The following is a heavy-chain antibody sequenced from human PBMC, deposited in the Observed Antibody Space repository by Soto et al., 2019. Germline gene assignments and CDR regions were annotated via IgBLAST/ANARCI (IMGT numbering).Heavy chain of an antibody. J-gene: IGHJ6*02. Sequence: GALRLSCAASGFTFISYGINSRRHSPFKWLEWVANIKQDGSEKYYVDSVKGRFTISRDNAKNSLYLQMSSLRAEDTAVYYCARESDIVVVVAANYGMDVWGQGTTVTVSS. CDR1: GFTFISYG. CDR2: IKQDGSEK. D-gene: IGHD2-15*01. CDR3: ARESDIVVVVAANYGMDV. V-gene: IGHV3-7*01.